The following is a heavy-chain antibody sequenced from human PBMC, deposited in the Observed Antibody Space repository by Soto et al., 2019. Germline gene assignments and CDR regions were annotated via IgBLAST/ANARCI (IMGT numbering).Heavy chain of an antibody. CDR3: AKDPHRYYYDSSGYYFDY. J-gene: IGHJ4*02. V-gene: IGHV3-23*01. Sequence: PGGSLRLSCAASGFTFSSYAMSWVRQAPGKGLEWVSAISGSGGSTHYADSVKGRFTISRDNSKNTLYLQMNSLRAEDTAVYYCAKDPHRYYYDSSGYYFDYWGQGTLVTVSS. CDR2: ISGSGGST. CDR1: GFTFSSYA. D-gene: IGHD3-22*01.